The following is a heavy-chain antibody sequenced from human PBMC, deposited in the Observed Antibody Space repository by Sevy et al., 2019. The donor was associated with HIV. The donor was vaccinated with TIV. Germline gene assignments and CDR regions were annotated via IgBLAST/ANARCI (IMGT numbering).Heavy chain of an antibody. J-gene: IGHJ4*02. CDR2: TWYDGSNK. CDR1: GFTFSSYG. D-gene: IGHD2-2*01. Sequence: GGSLRLSCAASGFTFSSYGMHWVRQAPGKGLEWVAVTWYDGSNKYYADSVKGRFTISRDNSKNTLYLQMNSLRAEDTAVYYCARDLRRYCSSTSCPGGFDYWGQGTLVTVSS. V-gene: IGHV3-33*01. CDR3: ARDLRRYCSSTSCPGGFDY.